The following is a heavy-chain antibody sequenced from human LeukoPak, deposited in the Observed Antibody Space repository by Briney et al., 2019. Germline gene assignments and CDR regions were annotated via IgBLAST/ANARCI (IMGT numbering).Heavy chain of an antibody. CDR3: AREIVVVVATTRMDAFDM. D-gene: IGHD2-15*01. J-gene: IGHJ3*02. CDR2: ISSSSSYI. Sequence: GALRLSCAASGFTFSTYSMNWVRQAPGKGLEWVSSISSSSSYIYYADSVKGRFTISRDNAKNSLYLQMNSLRAEDTAVYYCAREIVVVVATTRMDAFDMWGQGTMVTVSS. CDR1: GFTFSTYS. V-gene: IGHV3-21*01.